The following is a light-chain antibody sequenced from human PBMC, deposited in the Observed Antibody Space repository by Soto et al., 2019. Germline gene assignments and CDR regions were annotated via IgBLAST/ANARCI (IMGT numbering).Light chain of an antibody. Sequence: ETVMTQSPATLSVSPGERATLSCRASQSVGNNLAWYQQRPGQPPRLLIYDSSTRATDIPARFSGSGSGTEFNLTISSLQSEDVAVYYCQQYNDWPLFGGGTKVEIK. J-gene: IGKJ4*01. CDR3: QQYNDWPL. CDR2: DSS. CDR1: QSVGNN. V-gene: IGKV3-15*01.